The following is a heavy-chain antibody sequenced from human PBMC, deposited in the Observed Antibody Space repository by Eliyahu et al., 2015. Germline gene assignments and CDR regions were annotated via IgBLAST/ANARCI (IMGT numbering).Heavy chain of an antibody. CDR2: LSGSADTI. CDR3: ARVGRSWDNWFDP. D-gene: IGHD1-26*01. J-gene: IGHJ5*02. Sequence: QVQLVESGGGLVKPGGSLXXSXXASGFTFSDXYMTWTRQAPGKGLEWISYLSGSADTIYYADSVKGRFTISRDNAKNSLYLQMNSLRAEDTAVYYCARVGRSWDNWFDPWGQGTLVTVXX. V-gene: IGHV3-11*01. CDR1: GFTFSDXY.